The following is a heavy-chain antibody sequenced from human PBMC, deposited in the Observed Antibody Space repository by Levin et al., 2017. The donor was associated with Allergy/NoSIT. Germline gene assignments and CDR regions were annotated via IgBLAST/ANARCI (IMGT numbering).Heavy chain of an antibody. CDR3: ARAFYFYQSGTYFGPSFDN. D-gene: IGHD3-10*01. V-gene: IGHV3-23*01. CDR1: GFTFNKFA. Sequence: PGGSLRLSCVASGFTFNKFAMNWVRQAPGKGLEWVSTITASGGTTYYTDSVRGRFSISRDNSKNTLHLQMNRLRAEDTALYYCARAFYFYQSGTYFGPSFDNWGQGTLVAVSS. CDR2: ITASGGTT. J-gene: IGHJ4*02.